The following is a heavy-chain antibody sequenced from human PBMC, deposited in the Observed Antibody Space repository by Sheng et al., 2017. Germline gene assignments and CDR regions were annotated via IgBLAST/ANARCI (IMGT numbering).Heavy chain of an antibody. J-gene: IGHJ5*02. Sequence: QVQLQESGPGLVKPSETLSLTCTVSGDSISNYYWYWIRQPPGKGLEWIGYIYYSGSTNYNPALKSRVTISLDTSKNQFSLKLSSVTAADTAVYYCARDTVGFGTFDPWGQGTLVTVSS. D-gene: IGHD3-10*01. CDR2: IYYSGST. CDR3: ARDTVGFGTFDP. V-gene: IGHV4-59*01. CDR1: GDSISNYY.